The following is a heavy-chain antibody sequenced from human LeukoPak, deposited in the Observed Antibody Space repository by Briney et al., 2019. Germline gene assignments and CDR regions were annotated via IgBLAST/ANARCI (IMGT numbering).Heavy chain of an antibody. CDR1: GFTFSSYA. CDR2: ISYDGSNK. V-gene: IGHV3-30-3*01. D-gene: IGHD3-3*01. CDR3: ARDPLRFLEWSHTTPDY. J-gene: IGHJ4*02. Sequence: TGGSLRLSCAASGFTFSSYAMHWVRQAPGKGLEWVAVISYDGSNKYYADCVKGRFTISRDNSKNTLYLQMNSLRAEDTAVYYCARDPLRFLEWSHTTPDYWGQGTLVTVSS.